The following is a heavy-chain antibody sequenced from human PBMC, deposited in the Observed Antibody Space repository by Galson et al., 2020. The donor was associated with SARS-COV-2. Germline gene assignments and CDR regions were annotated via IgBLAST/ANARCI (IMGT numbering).Heavy chain of an antibody. Sequence: GEYLKIYCAASGFTFSSYWLHLVRQAPGPGLEYVSAIISNGGSTYYADSVKRRFTIPRDNAKNTLYLQMSSLRADDTAVYYCVKGYYYDSSGYYASGFDYWGQGTLVTVSS. CDR2: IISNGGST. CDR3: VKGYYYDSSGYYASGFDY. J-gene: IGHJ4*02. D-gene: IGHD3-22*01. V-gene: IGHV3-64D*06. CDR1: GFTFSSYW.